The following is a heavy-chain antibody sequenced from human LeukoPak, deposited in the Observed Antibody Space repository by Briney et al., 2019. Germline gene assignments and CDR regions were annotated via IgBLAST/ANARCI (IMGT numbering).Heavy chain of an antibody. CDR2: ISGSGGST. D-gene: IGHD5-12*01. Sequence: GSLRLSCTASGFTFSSYSMNWVRQAPGKGLEWVSSISGSGGSTYYADSVKGRFTISRDNSKKTLYLQMNSLRAEDTALYYCAKEQRGYSGYMVGSCFDPWGQGTLVTVSS. J-gene: IGHJ5*02. V-gene: IGHV3-23*01. CDR3: AKEQRGYSGYMVGSCFDP. CDR1: GFTFSSYS.